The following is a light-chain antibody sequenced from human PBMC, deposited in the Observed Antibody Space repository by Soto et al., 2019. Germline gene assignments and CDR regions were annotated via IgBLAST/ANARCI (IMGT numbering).Light chain of an antibody. CDR3: QQYYNTPRT. Sequence: DIVMTQSPDSLAVSLGERATINCKSSQSVLYNSNNKNYLAWYQQKPGQPPKLLIYWASTRESGVPDRFSGSGSGTDFTLIISNLQAEDVAVYYCQQYYNTPRTFDPWTKVEIK. J-gene: IGKJ3*01. CDR2: WAS. CDR1: QSVLYNSNNKNY. V-gene: IGKV4-1*01.